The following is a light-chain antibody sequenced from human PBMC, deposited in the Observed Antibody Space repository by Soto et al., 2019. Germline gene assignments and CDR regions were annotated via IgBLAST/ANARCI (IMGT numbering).Light chain of an antibody. J-gene: IGLJ2*01. CDR1: SIGSKG. CDR3: QVWDSGSDHPRVV. CDR2: DDS. Sequence: SYELTQPPSVSVAPGQTARISCAGKSIGSKGVHWYQQKPGQAPVLVIYDDSDRPSGIPDRFSGSNSGNTATLTITRVEGGDEADYYCQVWDSGSDHPRVVFGGGTKLTVL. V-gene: IGLV3-21*02.